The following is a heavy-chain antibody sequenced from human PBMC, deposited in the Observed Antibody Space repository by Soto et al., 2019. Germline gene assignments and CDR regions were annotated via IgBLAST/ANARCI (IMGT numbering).Heavy chain of an antibody. V-gene: IGHV3-53*01. CDR1: GFTVSSNY. Sequence: GRSLRLSCAACGFTVSSNYMSWVLQATGKGLELVPVIYSGGSTYYADSVKGRFTISRDNSKNTLYLKMDSLRAEDTAVYYCERSPSIVGALGAFDIWGQGTMVTVSS. CDR3: ERSPSIVGALGAFDI. CDR2: IYSGGST. J-gene: IGHJ3*02. D-gene: IGHD1-26*01.